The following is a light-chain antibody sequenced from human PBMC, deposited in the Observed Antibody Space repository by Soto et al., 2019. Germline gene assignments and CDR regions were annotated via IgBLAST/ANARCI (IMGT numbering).Light chain of an antibody. V-gene: IGKV1-39*01. CDR1: RSINRY. Sequence: DIQMTQSPPSLSASVGDGVTITCRASRSINRYVNWYQQKPGKAPGLLIYAASNLHSGVPSRFSGSGSGTDFTLTINSLQPEDFATYYCQQTYGIPRTFGQGTKVEIK. J-gene: IGKJ1*01. CDR2: AAS. CDR3: QQTYGIPRT.